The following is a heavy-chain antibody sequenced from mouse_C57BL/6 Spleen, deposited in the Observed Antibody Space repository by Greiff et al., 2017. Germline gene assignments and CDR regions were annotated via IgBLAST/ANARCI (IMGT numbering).Heavy chain of an antibody. V-gene: IGHV1-82*01. Sequence: QVQLQQSGPELVKPGASVKISCKASGYAFSSSWMNWVKQRPGKGLEWIGRIYPGDGDTNYNGKFKGKATLTADKSSSTAYMQLSSLTSEDSAVYVCAGSSSRLYYGDYWGQGTTLTVSS. J-gene: IGHJ2*01. CDR3: AGSSSRLYYGDY. CDR1: GYAFSSSW. CDR2: IYPGDGDT. D-gene: IGHD1-1*01.